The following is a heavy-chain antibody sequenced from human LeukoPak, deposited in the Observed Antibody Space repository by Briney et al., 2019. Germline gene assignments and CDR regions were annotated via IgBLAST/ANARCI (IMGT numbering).Heavy chain of an antibody. CDR3: ARSQVGITEKPIDY. CDR1: GFAFSDYG. Sequence: GGSLRLSCAASGFAFSDYGMHWVRQAPGKGLEWVAFIRFDGGNIVYVDSVKGRFTISRDNSKNTLSLQMNSLRAEDTAVYYCARSQVGITEKPIDYWGQGTLVTASS. CDR2: IRFDGGNI. V-gene: IGHV3-30*02. D-gene: IGHD1-26*01. J-gene: IGHJ4*02.